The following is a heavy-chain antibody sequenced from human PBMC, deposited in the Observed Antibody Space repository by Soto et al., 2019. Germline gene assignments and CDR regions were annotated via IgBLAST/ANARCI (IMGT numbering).Heavy chain of an antibody. CDR1: GFTVTSNG. V-gene: IGHV3-23*01. CDR2: ISPNGHGI. Sequence: EVKLLESGGGLVQPGGSLRLSCGVSGFTVTSNGVSWVRQAPGKGLEWVSAISPNGHGICYADSVKGRFTISRDISRNAVFLQMDSLRAEDTGVYYGAKDRQDPRDSFHYWGQGTLVTVSS. CDR3: AKDRQDPRDSFHY. J-gene: IGHJ4*02.